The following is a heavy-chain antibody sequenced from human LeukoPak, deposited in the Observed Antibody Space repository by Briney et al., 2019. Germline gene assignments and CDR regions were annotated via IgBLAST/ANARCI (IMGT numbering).Heavy chain of an antibody. CDR1: GFPFNTYA. J-gene: IGHJ3*01. D-gene: IGHD2-15*01. CDR2: ISSNGDNT. V-gene: IGHV3-64D*06. CDR3: TRDSALLGVAFDL. Sequence: GGSLRLSCSASGFPFNTYAIHWVRQAPGKGLEYVAGISSNGDNTDFADSAKGRFTISRDNSKSTLFLQMNSLRAEDTAVYFRTRDSALLGVAFDLWGQGTVVTVSS.